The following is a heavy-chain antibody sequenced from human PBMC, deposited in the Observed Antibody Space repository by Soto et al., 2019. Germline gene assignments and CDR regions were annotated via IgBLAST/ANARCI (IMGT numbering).Heavy chain of an antibody. D-gene: IGHD4-17*01. V-gene: IGHV3-53*01. CDR1: GFTVSSHY. Sequence: GGSLRLSCAASGFTVSSHYMSWVRQTPGKGLEWVSILYASDSTFYADSVEGRFAISRDNSKNTVYLQLNSLRAEDTAVYYCATTVTRLIAFDVWGQGTMVTVSS. CDR2: LYASDST. CDR3: ATTVTRLIAFDV. J-gene: IGHJ3*01.